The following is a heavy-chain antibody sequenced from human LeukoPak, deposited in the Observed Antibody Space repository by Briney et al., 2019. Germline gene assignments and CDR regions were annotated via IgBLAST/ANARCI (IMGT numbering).Heavy chain of an antibody. V-gene: IGHV4-59*01. CDR3: ARGITVTSRFDY. CDR1: GGSISSYY. CDR2: IYYSGST. J-gene: IGHJ4*02. Sequence: SETLSLTCTVSGGSISSYYWSWIRQPPGKGLEWIGYIYYSGSTTYNPSLKSRVTISVDTSKNQFSLKLSSVTAADTSVYYCARGITVTSRFDYWGQGTLVTVSS. D-gene: IGHD4-17*01.